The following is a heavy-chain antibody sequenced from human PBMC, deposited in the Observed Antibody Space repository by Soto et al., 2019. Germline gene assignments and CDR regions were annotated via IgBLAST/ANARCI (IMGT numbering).Heavy chain of an antibody. CDR2: ISGSGGST. CDR3: AKSGGRSSRGLCLGAAGSFHY. V-gene: IGHV3-23*01. D-gene: IGHD6-13*01. Sequence: PGGSLRLSCAASGFTFSSYAMSWVRQAPGKGLEWGSAISGSGGSTYYADSVKGRFTISRDNSKNTLYLQMNRLRAEDTAVYYCAKSGGRSSRGLCLGAAGSFHYGGQGALVNASS. CDR1: GFTFSSYA. J-gene: IGHJ4*02.